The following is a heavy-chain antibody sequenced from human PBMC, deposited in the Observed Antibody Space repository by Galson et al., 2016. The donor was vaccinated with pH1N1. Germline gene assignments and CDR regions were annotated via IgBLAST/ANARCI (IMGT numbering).Heavy chain of an antibody. V-gene: IGHV4-30-4*08. CDR3: ARGRDYDIFTGSSYYFDF. D-gene: IGHD3-9*01. J-gene: IGHJ4*02. CDR1: NGSISSGDYF. CDR2: IYYSGNT. Sequence: TLSLTCTVSNGSISSGDYFWSWIRQPPGKGLEWIEYIYYSGNTYYTPSLKSRFTISLDTSKNQFSLRLTSVTATDTAIYYCARGRDYDIFTGSSYYFDFWGQGTLVTVSS.